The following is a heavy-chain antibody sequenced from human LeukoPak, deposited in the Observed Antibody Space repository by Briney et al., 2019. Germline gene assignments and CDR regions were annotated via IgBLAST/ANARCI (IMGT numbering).Heavy chain of an antibody. D-gene: IGHD4-11*01. J-gene: IGHJ6*02. Sequence: PSETLSLTCTVSGGSISSSSYYWGWIRQPPGKGLEWIGSIYYSGSTYYNPSLKSRVTISVDTSKNQFSLKLSSVTAADTAVYYCARRNTVTAYWGYYYYGMDVWGQGTTVTVSS. CDR1: GGSISSSSYY. CDR2: IYYSGST. V-gene: IGHV4-39*01. CDR3: ARRNTVTAYWGYYYYGMDV.